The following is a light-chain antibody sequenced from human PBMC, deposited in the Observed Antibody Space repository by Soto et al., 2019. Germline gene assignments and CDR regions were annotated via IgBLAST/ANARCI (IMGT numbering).Light chain of an antibody. V-gene: IGKV1-39*01. CDR2: AAS. CDR1: QSISSY. Sequence: DIQMTQSPSSLSASVGDRVTITCRASQSISSYLNWYQQKPGKVPNLLIYAASSLQGGVPSRFSGSGSGTDFTLTISSLQPEDFATDYCQQSFSAPWTFGQGTKVEIK. J-gene: IGKJ1*01. CDR3: QQSFSAPWT.